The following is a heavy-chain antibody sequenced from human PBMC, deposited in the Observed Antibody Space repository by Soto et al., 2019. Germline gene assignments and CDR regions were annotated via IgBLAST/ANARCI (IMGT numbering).Heavy chain of an antibody. D-gene: IGHD3-9*01. CDR3: TPNRDILTGHRAFDI. J-gene: IGHJ3*02. Sequence: HPGGSLRLSCAASGFTFSGSAMHWVRQASGKGLEWVGRIRSKANSYATAYAASVKGRFTISRDDSKNTAYLQMNSLKTEDTAVYYCTPNRDILTGHRAFDIWGQGTMVTVSS. CDR1: GFTFSGSA. V-gene: IGHV3-73*01. CDR2: IRSKANSYAT.